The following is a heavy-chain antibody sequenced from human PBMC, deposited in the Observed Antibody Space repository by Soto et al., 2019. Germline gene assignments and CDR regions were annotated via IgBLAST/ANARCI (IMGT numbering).Heavy chain of an antibody. J-gene: IGHJ5*02. CDR1: DDSISSSRYY. CDR2: IYYSGST. V-gene: IGHV4-39*01. D-gene: IGHD2-15*01. Sequence: SETLSLTCTVSDDSISSSRYYWGWIRQAPGNGLEWIGSIYYSGSTYYDPSLKSRVTVSVDTSKNQFSLMLSSVTAADAAVYYCASQEYCSGGSCYRRREKFDPWGQGTLVTVSS. CDR3: ASQEYCSGGSCYRRREKFDP.